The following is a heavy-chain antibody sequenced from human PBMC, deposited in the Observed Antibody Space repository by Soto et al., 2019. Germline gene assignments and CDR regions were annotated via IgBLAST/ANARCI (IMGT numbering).Heavy chain of an antibody. CDR3: ASQSSEWLLFAS. CDR1: GFSFSSDS. CDR2: ISSSSSTI. D-gene: IGHD5-12*01. Sequence: GGSLRLPCVGSGFSFSSDSMNWVRQAPGKGLEWVSYISSSSSTIYYADSVKGRFTISRDNAKNSLYLQMNSLRAEDTAVYYCASQSSEWLLFASWGQGTLVTVSS. J-gene: IGHJ4*02. V-gene: IGHV3-48*01.